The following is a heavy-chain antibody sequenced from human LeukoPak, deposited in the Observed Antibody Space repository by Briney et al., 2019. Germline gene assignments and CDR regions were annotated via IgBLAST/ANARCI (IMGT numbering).Heavy chain of an antibody. Sequence: PGGSLRLSCAASGFTFDDYAMHWVRQAPGKGLEWVSGISWNSGSIGYADSVKGRFTISRDNAKNSLYLQMNSLRAEDTALYYCAKDLDYYDSSGYYSYWGQGTLVTVSS. CDR3: AKDLDYYDSSGYYSY. J-gene: IGHJ4*02. CDR2: ISWNSGSI. V-gene: IGHV3-9*01. CDR1: GFTFDDYA. D-gene: IGHD3-22*01.